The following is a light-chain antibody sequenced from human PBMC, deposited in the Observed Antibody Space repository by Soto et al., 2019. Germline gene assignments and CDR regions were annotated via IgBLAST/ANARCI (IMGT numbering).Light chain of an antibody. J-gene: IGKJ1*01. Sequence: EIVMTQSPPSLSVPPGEPASISSRSSQSLLHSNGYNYFAWYQQKPPKAPKLMIYDASTLETGVPSRFTGRGAGTEFTLTISSLQSEDFAAYYCQQYNNWHPVTFGQGTKVDIK. CDR1: QSLLHSNGYNY. CDR2: DAS. V-gene: IGKV2-28*01. CDR3: QQYNNWHPVT.